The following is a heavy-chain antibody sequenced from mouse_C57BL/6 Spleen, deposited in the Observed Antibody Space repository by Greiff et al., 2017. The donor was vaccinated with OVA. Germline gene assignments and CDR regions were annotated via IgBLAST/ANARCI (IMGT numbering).Heavy chain of an antibody. Sequence: EVHLVESGGGLVKPGGSLKLSCAASGFTFSDYGMHWVRQAPEKGLEWVAYISSGSSTIYYADTVKGRFTIARYNATNTLFLQMTSLRSEATAMYYCARGVMYYFDYWGQGTTLTVSS. CDR1: GFTFSDYG. D-gene: IGHD2-2*01. J-gene: IGHJ2*01. V-gene: IGHV5-17*01. CDR2: ISSGSSTI. CDR3: ARGVMYYFDY.